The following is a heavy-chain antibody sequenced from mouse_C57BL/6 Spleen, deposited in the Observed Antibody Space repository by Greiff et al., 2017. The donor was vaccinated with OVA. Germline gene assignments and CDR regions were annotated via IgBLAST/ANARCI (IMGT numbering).Heavy chain of an antibody. D-gene: IGHD6-5*01. CDR1: GYAFTNYL. V-gene: IGHV1-54*01. CDR2: INPGSGGT. CDR3: AGRSLYSFDY. Sequence: QVQLQQSGAELVRPGTSVKVSCKASGYAFTNYLIEWVKQRPGQGLEWIGVINPGSGGTNYNEKFKGKATLTADKSSSTAYMQLSSLTSEASAVYFCAGRSLYSFDYWRPGTSVTVSS. J-gene: IGHJ4*01.